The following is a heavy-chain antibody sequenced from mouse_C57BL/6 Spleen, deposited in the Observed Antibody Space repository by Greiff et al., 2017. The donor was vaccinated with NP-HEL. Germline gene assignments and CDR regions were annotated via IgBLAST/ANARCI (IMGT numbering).Heavy chain of an antibody. CDR1: GYTFTSYW. J-gene: IGHJ3*01. CDR2: IHPNSGST. CDR3: ARWDYYGSSLAY. V-gene: IGHV1-64*01. Sequence: QVQLQQPGAELVKPGASVKLSCKASGYTFTSYWMHWVKQRPGQGLEWIGMIHPNSGSTNYNEKFKSKATLTVDKSSSTAYMQLSSLTSEDSAVYYCARWDYYGSSLAYWGQGTLVTVSA. D-gene: IGHD1-1*01.